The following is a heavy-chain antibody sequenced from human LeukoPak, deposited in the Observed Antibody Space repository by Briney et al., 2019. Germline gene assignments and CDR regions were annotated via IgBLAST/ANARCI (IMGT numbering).Heavy chain of an antibody. D-gene: IGHD6-19*01. V-gene: IGHV3-20*04. CDR3: ARPRALAVAGAFDI. CDR1: GFTFSNYW. J-gene: IGHJ3*02. CDR2: INWNGGST. Sequence: PGGCLRLSCVASGFTFSNYWMHWVRQAPGKGLEWVSGINWNGGSTGYADSVKGRFTISRDNAKNSLYLQMNSLRAEDTALYYCARPRALAVAGAFDIWGQGTMVTVSS.